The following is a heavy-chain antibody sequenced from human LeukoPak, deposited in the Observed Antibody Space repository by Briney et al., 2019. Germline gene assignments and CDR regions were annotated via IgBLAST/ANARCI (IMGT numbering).Heavy chain of an antibody. J-gene: IGHJ4*02. CDR2: IRKDGGET. CDR1: GFTFSSYG. V-gene: IGHV3-7*03. D-gene: IGHD6-19*01. CDR3: ARHTSGQPFDY. Sequence: GGSLRLSCAASGFTFSSYGMHWVRQAPGNALEWVAYIRKDGGETYYVDSVKGRFTISRDNTKNSLYLQMNSLRAEDTAVYYCARHTSGQPFDYWGQGTLVTVSS.